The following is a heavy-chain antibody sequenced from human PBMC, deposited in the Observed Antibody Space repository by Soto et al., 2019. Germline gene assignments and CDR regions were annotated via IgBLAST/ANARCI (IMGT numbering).Heavy chain of an antibody. D-gene: IGHD3-9*01. CDR3: GHRRDAFDYHGLDV. V-gene: IGHV2-5*01. CDR2: TYWNGDI. Sequence: SCPTLVNPTQTLTLTCTFSGFSLTTSGVGXGWIRQPPGKAPEWLGVTYWNGDIRYSPSLKSKLTLTKDTSRNQVVLTMTNMDPVDTATYYCGHRRDAFDYHGLDVWGQGPTVTVSS. J-gene: IGHJ6*02. CDR1: GFSLTTSGVG.